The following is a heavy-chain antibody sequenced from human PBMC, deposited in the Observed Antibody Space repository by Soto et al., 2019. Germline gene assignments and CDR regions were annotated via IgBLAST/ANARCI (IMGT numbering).Heavy chain of an antibody. CDR1: GFSFRGDA. D-gene: IGHD3-10*01. V-gene: IGHV3-64D*08. CDR2: ISSNGDIT. CDR3: VVRGSAFDI. J-gene: IGHJ3*02. Sequence: GGSLRLSCLDSGFSFRGDAVHWVRQPPGKGLEDVSVISSNGDITDNADSVKGRFTISRDNFKNTVYLQMSRLRLEDTAVYYCVVRGSAFDIWGQGTMVTVSS.